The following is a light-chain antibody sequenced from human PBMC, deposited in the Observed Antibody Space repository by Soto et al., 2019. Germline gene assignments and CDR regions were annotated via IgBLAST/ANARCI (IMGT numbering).Light chain of an antibody. CDR1: QDITSY. Sequence: DIQMTQSPSSLSASVGDRVTITCQASQDITSYLNWYQQKPSKAPKLLIYDASNLETGVPSRFSGSGSGTDFTFIISSLQTEDIATYYCQQSHNLIFTFGPGTKVDIK. CDR3: QQSHNLIFT. V-gene: IGKV1-33*01. J-gene: IGKJ3*01. CDR2: DAS.